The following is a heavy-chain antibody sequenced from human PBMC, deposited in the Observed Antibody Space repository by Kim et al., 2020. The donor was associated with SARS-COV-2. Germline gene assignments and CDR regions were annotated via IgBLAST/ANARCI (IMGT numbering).Heavy chain of an antibody. V-gene: IGHV3-23*01. CDR3: AKDGLHCSSTSRCMDV. CDR1: GFTFSSYA. Sequence: GGSLRLSCAASGFTFSSYAMSWVRQAPGKGLEWVSAISGSGGSTYYADSVKGRFTISRDNSKNTLYLQMNSLRAEDTAVYYCAKDGLHCSSTSRCMDVWGQGTTVTVSS. D-gene: IGHD2-2*01. J-gene: IGHJ6*02. CDR2: ISGSGGST.